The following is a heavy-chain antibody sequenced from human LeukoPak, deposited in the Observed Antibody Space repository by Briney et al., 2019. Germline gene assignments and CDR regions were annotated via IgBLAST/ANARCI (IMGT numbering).Heavy chain of an antibody. Sequence: GGSLRLSCAASGFTFSSYSMNWVRQAPGKGLEWVSSISSSSSYIYYADSVKGRFTISRDNAKNSLYLQMDSLRAEDTAVYYCASGIAVAGTGGYWGQGTLVTVSS. CDR1: GFTFSSYS. CDR3: ASGIAVAGTGGY. D-gene: IGHD6-19*01. V-gene: IGHV3-21*01. J-gene: IGHJ4*02. CDR2: ISSSSSYI.